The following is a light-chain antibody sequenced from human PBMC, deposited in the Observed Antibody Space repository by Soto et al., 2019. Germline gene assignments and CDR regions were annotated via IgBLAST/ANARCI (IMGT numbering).Light chain of an antibody. CDR1: QSVSRN. CDR2: GAS. V-gene: IGKV3-15*01. J-gene: IGKJ4*01. CDR3: QQNNNWPLT. Sequence: EIVMTQSPATLSVSPGERATLSCRASQSVSRNLAWYQQKPGQAPRLLISGASTRATGVPARFSGSGSGTDFALTISSLQSEDVAVYFCQQNNNWPLTFGGGTKVEIK.